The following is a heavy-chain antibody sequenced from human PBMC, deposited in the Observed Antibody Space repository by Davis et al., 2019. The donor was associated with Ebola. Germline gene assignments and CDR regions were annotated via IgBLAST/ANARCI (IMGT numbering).Heavy chain of an antibody. CDR1: GFTFSSYS. V-gene: IGHV3-21*01. J-gene: IGHJ4*02. CDR3: ARDWLDTAMVLYYFDY. Sequence: GESLKISCAASGFTFSSYSMNWVRQAPGKGLEWVSSISSSSSYIYYADSVKGRFTISRDNSKNTLYLQMNSLRAEDTAVYYCARDWLDTAMVLYYFDYWGQGTLVTVSS. CDR2: ISSSSSYI. D-gene: IGHD5-18*01.